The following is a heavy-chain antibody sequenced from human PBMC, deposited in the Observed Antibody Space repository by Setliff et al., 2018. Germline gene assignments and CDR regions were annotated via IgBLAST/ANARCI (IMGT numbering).Heavy chain of an antibody. CDR2: ISPYSGRT. CDR3: AREGVDTRSSTDYRYYMDV. D-gene: IGHD2-15*01. CDR1: GYNFITLG. J-gene: IGHJ6*03. Sequence: ASVKVSCKTSGYNFITLGINWVRQAPGQGLEWVGWISPYSGRTDYAQKFQDRVTMTIDSATTTAYMELKTLTSDDTAVYYCAREGVDTRSSTDYRYYMDVWGQGTTVTVSS. V-gene: IGHV1-18*01.